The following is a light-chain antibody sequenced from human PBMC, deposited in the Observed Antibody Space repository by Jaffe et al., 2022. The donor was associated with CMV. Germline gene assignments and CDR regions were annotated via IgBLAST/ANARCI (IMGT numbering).Light chain of an antibody. J-gene: IGKJ3*01. CDR1: QSIRRY. CDR2: DVS. Sequence: EIVLTQSPATLSLSPGERATLSCRASQSIRRYLAWYQQRPGQAPRLLIYDVSNRATGIPARFSGSGSGTDFTLTISSLEPEDSGVYYCQQRTDWPVTFGPGTKVDIK. V-gene: IGKV3-11*01. CDR3: QQRTDWPVT.